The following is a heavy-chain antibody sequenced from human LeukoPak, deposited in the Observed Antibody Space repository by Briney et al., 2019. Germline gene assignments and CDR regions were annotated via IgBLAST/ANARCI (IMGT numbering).Heavy chain of an antibody. V-gene: IGHV6-1*01. CDR2: TYYRSKWYN. J-gene: IGHJ5*02. CDR3: ARDHGGDCSCNWFDP. D-gene: IGHD2-21*02. CDR1: GDSVSSSSAA. Sequence: SQTLSLTCAISGDSVSSSSAAWSWIRQSPSRGLEWLGRTYYRSKWYNDYAVSLKSRITINPDASKNRFSLQLNSVTPEDTAVYYCARDHGGDCSCNWFDPWGQGTLVTVSS.